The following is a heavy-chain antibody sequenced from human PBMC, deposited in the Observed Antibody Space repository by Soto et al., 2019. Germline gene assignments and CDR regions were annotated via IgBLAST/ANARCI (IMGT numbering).Heavy chain of an antibody. CDR1: GFTFSSYA. V-gene: IGHV3-30-3*01. D-gene: IGHD5-12*01. CDR3: AAELGNSGSDGRDY. Sequence: QVQLVESGGGVVQPGRSLRLSCAASGFTFSSYAMHWVRQAPGKVLEWVAVIIHDGSNKHYADSVQGRFTISRDNSKNTLYLQMNSLRAENTAVYYSAAELGNSGSDGRDYWGQGPLVTVST. CDR2: IIHDGSNK. J-gene: IGHJ4*02.